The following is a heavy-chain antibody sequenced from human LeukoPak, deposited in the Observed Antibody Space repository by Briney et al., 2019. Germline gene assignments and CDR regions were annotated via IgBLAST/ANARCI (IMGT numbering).Heavy chain of an antibody. CDR2: INPSCGST. D-gene: IGHD2-2*01. CDR3: ARNNGQDYQKGAFDI. Sequence: ASVKVSCKASGYTFTSYYMHWVRQAPGQGLEWMGIINPSCGSTSYAQKFQGRVTMTRDTSTSTVYMELSSLRSEDTAVYYCARNNGQDYQKGAFDIWGQGTMVTVSS. CDR1: GYTFTSYY. V-gene: IGHV1-46*01. J-gene: IGHJ3*02.